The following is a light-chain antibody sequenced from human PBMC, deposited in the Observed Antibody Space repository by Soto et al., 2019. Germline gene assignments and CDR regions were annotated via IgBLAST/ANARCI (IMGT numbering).Light chain of an antibody. CDR3: QHYNNWPPYS. CDR1: RGVSTT. V-gene: IGKV3-15*01. J-gene: IGKJ2*03. Sequence: ETVVTQSPDTLSVSPGESATLSCRASRGVSTTLAWFQQKPGQTPRLVLYGAFKRATGIPARFSGSGSGTPFPLTISSLQSEDFGVYYCQHYNNWPPYSFGQGTKVQIK. CDR2: GAF.